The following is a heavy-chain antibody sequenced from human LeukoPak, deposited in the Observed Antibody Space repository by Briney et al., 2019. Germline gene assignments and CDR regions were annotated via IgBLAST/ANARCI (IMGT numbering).Heavy chain of an antibody. CDR2: IYTSGST. J-gene: IGHJ4*02. Sequence: KPSETLSLTCTVSGGSISSYYWSWIRQPAGKGLEWIGRIYTSGSTNYNPSLKSRVTMSVDTSKNQFSLKLSSVTAADTAVYHCARGGVVVPAARGDRYYFDYWGQGTLVTVSS. CDR3: ARGGVVVPAARGDRYYFDY. D-gene: IGHD2-2*01. V-gene: IGHV4-4*07. CDR1: GGSISSYY.